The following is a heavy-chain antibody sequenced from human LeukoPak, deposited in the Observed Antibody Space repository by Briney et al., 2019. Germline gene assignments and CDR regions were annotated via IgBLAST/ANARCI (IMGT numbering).Heavy chain of an antibody. CDR1: GFTFSSNY. Sequence: GGSLRLSCAASGFTFSSNYMSWVRQAPGEGLEWVSVIYSGGTTNYADSVKGRFTISRDNSKNTLYLQMNSLRAEDTAVYYCAKDGRITMIVVVISYFDYWGQGTLVTVSS. D-gene: IGHD3-22*01. J-gene: IGHJ4*02. V-gene: IGHV3-53*01. CDR3: AKDGRITMIVVVISYFDY. CDR2: IYSGGTT.